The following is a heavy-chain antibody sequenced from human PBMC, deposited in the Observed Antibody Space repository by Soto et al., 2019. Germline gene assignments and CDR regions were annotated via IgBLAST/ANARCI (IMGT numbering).Heavy chain of an antibody. Sequence: WETLSPTCAVYGGSFSGYYWSWIRQPPGKRPEWIGEVNDSGSTNYNPSLRSRVTISVDTSKNQFSLKVRSVTAADTAVYYCARGVVGRVFIQYTSCLDYWALGTSVTVSS. CDR1: GGSFSGYY. V-gene: IGHV4-34*01. CDR2: VNDSGST. CDR3: ARGVVGRVFIQYTSCLDY. J-gene: IGHJ4*01. D-gene: IGHD3-10*01.